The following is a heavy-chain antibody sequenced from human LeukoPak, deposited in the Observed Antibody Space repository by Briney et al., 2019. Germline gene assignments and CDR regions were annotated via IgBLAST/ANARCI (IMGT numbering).Heavy chain of an antibody. D-gene: IGHD2-15*01. CDR1: GGTFSSYA. J-gene: IGHJ4*02. CDR2: TIPIFGTA. CDR3: AVLIVLDCSGGSCYSGIDY. V-gene: IGHV1-69*06. Sequence: ASVKVSCKASGGTFSSYAISWVRQAPGQGLEWMGGTIPIFGTANYAQKFQGRVTITADKSTSTAYMALSSLRSEDTAVYYCAVLIVLDCSGGSCYSGIDYWGQGTLVTVSS.